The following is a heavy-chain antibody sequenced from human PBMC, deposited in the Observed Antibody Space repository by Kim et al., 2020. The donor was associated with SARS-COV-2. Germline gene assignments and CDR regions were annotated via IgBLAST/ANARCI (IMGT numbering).Heavy chain of an antibody. CDR1: GFTFSSYS. Sequence: GGSLRLSCAASGFTFSSYSMNWVRQAPGKGLEWVSYISSSSSTIYYADSVKGRFTISRDNAKNSLYLQMNSLRDEDTAVYYCARDRMLGLRFLEWLPSSGFDYWGQGTLVTVSS. CDR2: ISSSSSTI. D-gene: IGHD3-3*01. V-gene: IGHV3-48*02. J-gene: IGHJ4*02. CDR3: ARDRMLGLRFLEWLPSSGFDY.